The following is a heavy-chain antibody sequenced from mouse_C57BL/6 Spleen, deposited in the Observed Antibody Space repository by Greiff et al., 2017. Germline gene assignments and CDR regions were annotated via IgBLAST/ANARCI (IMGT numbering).Heavy chain of an antibody. D-gene: IGHD1-1*01. CDR1: GYTFTDYN. Sequence: EVKLQQSGPELVKPGASVKMSCKASGYTFTDYNMHWVKQSHGKSLEWIGYINPNNGGTSYNQKFKGKATLTVNKSSSTAYMELRSLTSEDSAVYDCARDGSIPWFADWGQGTLVTVSA. J-gene: IGHJ3*01. CDR3: ARDGSIPWFAD. CDR2: INPNNGGT. V-gene: IGHV1-22*01.